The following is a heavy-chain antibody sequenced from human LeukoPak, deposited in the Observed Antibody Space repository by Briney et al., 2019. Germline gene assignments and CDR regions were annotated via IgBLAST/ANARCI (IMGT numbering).Heavy chain of an antibody. J-gene: IGHJ6*02. CDR2: IIPIPGTA. V-gene: IGHV1-69*01. D-gene: IGHD6-13*01. CDR3: ARAPYSSSGEGTNYYYYYGMDV. CDR1: GGTFSSYA. Sequence: ASVKVSCKASGGTFSSYAISWVRQAPRQGLEWMGGIIPIPGTANYAQKFQGRVTITADESTSTAYMELSSLRSEDTAVYYCARAPYSSSGEGTNYYYYYGMDVWGQGTTVTVSS.